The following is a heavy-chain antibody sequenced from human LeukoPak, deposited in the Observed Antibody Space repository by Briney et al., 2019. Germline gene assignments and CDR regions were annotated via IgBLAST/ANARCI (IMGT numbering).Heavy chain of an antibody. CDR2: IKQDGSEK. CDR1: GFTFSSYW. Sequence: GGSLRLSCAASGFTFSSYWMSWVRQAPGKGLEWVANIKQDGSEKYYVDSVKGRFTISRDNAKNSLYLQMNSLRAEDTAVYYCARDQEYDSSGYYALDYWGQGTLVTVSS. J-gene: IGHJ4*02. CDR3: ARDQEYDSSGYYALDY. D-gene: IGHD3-22*01. V-gene: IGHV3-7*01.